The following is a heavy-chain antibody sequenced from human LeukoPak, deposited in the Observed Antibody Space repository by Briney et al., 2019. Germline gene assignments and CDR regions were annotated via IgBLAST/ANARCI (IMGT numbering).Heavy chain of an antibody. J-gene: IGHJ4*02. CDR3: AKEVADTGPTFDY. CDR2: IWYDGNNK. D-gene: IGHD5-18*01. V-gene: IGHV3-33*06. CDR1: GFTLSHYG. Sequence: GGSLRLSCAASGFTLSHYGIHWVRQAPGKGLEWVAVIWYDGNNKYYADSVKGRFAISRDNSKNTVFLQMNSLRAEDTAVYYCAKEVADTGPTFDYWGQGTLVTVSS.